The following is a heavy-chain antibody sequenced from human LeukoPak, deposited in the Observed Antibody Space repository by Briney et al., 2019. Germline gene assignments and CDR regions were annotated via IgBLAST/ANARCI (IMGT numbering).Heavy chain of an antibody. Sequence: GGSLRLSCAASGFTFSSYAMTWVRQAPGKGLEWVSVISGSGGSTYYTDSVKGRFTISRDNSKNTLYLQMNSLRAEDTAVYYCAKGRYYDSRDFLNFDYWGQGTLVTVSS. D-gene: IGHD3-22*01. CDR2: ISGSGGST. CDR1: GFTFSSYA. J-gene: IGHJ4*02. CDR3: AKGRYYDSRDFLNFDY. V-gene: IGHV3-23*01.